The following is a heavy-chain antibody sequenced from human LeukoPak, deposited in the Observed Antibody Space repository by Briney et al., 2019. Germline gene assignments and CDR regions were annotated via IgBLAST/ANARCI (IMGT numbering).Heavy chain of an antibody. CDR1: GFTFSSYG. V-gene: IGHV3-33*01. Sequence: PGRSLRLSCAASGFTFSSYGMHWVRQAPGKGLEWVAVIWYDGSNKYCADSVKGRFTISRDNSKNTLYLQMNSLRAEDTAVYYCARGSAYGDYFDYWGQGTLVTVSS. CDR3: ARGSAYGDYFDY. J-gene: IGHJ4*02. CDR2: IWYDGSNK. D-gene: IGHD4-17*01.